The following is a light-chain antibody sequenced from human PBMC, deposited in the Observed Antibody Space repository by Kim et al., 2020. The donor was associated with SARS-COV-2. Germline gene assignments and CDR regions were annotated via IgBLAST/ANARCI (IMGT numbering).Light chain of an antibody. J-gene: IGKJ5*01. CDR2: AAS. CDR3: LQHSTYPIT. Sequence: ASLGDRVTITCRARQPIINFLNWYQQRPAKAPRFVISAASSLHIGVPSRFSVSGSWTEFVLSINSLQPEDFATYFCLQHSTYPITIGQGTRLEIK. CDR1: QPIINF. V-gene: IGKV1-39*01.